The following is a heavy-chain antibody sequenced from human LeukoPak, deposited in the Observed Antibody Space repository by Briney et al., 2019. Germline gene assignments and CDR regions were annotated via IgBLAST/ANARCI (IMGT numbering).Heavy chain of an antibody. V-gene: IGHV3-33*01. D-gene: IGHD2-2*01. J-gene: IGHJ6*02. CDR2: IWYDGSNK. CDR1: GFTFSSYG. Sequence: GGSLRLSCAASGFTFSSYGMHWVRQAPGKGLEWVAVIWYDGSNKYYADSVKGRFTISRDNSKNTLYLQMNSLRAEDTAVYYCAGDRAQMTSYYYYGMDVWGQETTVTVSS. CDR3: AGDRAQMTSYYYYGMDV.